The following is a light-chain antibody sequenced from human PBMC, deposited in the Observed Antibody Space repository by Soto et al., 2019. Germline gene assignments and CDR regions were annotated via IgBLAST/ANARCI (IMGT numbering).Light chain of an antibody. CDR3: QQTYTTPEIN. CDR2: QAS. Sequence: DIQMTQSPSTLSASVLYIVTITFRASQSIRNWLAWYQQKPGKAPKLLIHQASTLQSGVPSRFSGSGSGTDSTLTISSLQPEDFAIYYCQQTYTTPEINFGQGTRLEIK. V-gene: IGKV1-5*03. J-gene: IGKJ5*01. CDR1: QSIRNW.